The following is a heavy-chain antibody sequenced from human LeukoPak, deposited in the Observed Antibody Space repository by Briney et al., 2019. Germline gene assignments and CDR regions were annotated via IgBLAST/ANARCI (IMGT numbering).Heavy chain of an antibody. D-gene: IGHD6-19*01. CDR2: MKQDGSEN. CDR3: VRDVCSSGAMDV. CDR1: GFTFSHYW. Sequence: GGSLRLSCAASGFTFSHYWMSWVRQAPGEGLEWVANMKQDGSENYYVDSVKGRFTISRDNAKNSLYLQMNSLRAEDTAVYYCVRDVCSSGAMDVWGKGTTVTVSS. V-gene: IGHV3-7*01. J-gene: IGHJ6*04.